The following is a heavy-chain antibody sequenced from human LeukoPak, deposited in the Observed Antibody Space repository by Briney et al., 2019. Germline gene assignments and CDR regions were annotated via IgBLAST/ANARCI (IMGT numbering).Heavy chain of an antibody. Sequence: PSEALSLTCAVYGGSFSGYYWSWIRQPQGKGLEWIGEINHSGSTNYNPSLKSRVTISVDTSKNQFSLKLSSVTAADTAVYYCARKKVSSGYYIDYWGQGTLVTVSS. D-gene: IGHD3-22*01. J-gene: IGHJ4*02. V-gene: IGHV4-34*01. CDR3: ARKKVSSGYYIDY. CDR2: INHSGST. CDR1: GGSFSGYY.